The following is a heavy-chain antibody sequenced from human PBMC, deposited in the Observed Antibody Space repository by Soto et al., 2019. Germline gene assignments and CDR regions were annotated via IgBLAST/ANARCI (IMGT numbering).Heavy chain of an antibody. V-gene: IGHV4-30-2*01. J-gene: IGHJ4*02. D-gene: IGHD3-22*01. CDR2: IYHSGST. Sequence: NPSETLSLTCAVSGGSISSGGYSWSWIRQPPGKGLEWIGYIYHSGSTYYNPSLKSRVTISVDRSKNQFSLKLSSVTAADTAVYYCARLERGYYDSSGSNPYYFDYWGQGTKVTVSS. CDR3: ARLERGYYDSSGSNPYYFDY. CDR1: GGSISSGGYS.